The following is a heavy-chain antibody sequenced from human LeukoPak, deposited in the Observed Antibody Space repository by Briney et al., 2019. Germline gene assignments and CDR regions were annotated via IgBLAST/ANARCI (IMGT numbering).Heavy chain of an antibody. CDR1: GFTFSSYG. V-gene: IGHV3-48*04. CDR3: AREGRLLWFEELLYLDY. J-gene: IGHJ4*02. CDR2: ISSSSSTI. D-gene: IGHD3-10*01. Sequence: GGSLRLSCVASGFTFSSYGMTWVRQAPGKGLEWVSYISSSSSTIYYADSVKGRFTISRDNAKNSLYLQMNSLRAEDTALYYCAREGRLLWFEELLYLDYWGQGTLVTVFS.